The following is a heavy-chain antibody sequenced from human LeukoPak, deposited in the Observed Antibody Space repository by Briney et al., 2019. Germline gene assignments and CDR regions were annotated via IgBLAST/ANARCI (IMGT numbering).Heavy chain of an antibody. V-gene: IGHV3-30*02. Sequence: PGGSLRLSCAASGFLFSSCGMHWVRQAPGKGLEWVTFVRNDGSNKYYGDSVKGRFTISRDNSKNTLFLQMSSLRVEDTAMYYCARGGGKGSFDSWGQGTLVTVSS. CDR1: GFLFSSCG. CDR3: ARGGGKGSFDS. CDR2: VRNDGSNK. J-gene: IGHJ4*02.